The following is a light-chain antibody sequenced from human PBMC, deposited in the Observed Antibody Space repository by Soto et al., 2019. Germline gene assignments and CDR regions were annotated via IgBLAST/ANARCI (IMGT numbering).Light chain of an antibody. CDR2: EVS. CDR1: SSDVGGYDY. Sequence: QSALTQPPSASGSPGQSVTISCTGTSSDVGGYDYVSWYQQHPGKAPKVIIYEVSNRPSGVSYRFSGSKSGNTASLTISGLQAEDEADYYCNAFTTTSTYVFGTGTKLTVL. CDR3: NAFTTTSTYV. J-gene: IGLJ1*01. V-gene: IGLV2-14*01.